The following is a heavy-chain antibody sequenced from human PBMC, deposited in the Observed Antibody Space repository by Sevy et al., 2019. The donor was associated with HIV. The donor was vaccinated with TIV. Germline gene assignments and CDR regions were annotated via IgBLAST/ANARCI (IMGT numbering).Heavy chain of an antibody. CDR3: AKGNHIVVVTASLSDY. CDR2: ISGTGGST. D-gene: IGHD2-21*02. Sequence: GGSLRLSCPASGFTFSSYAMSWVRQAPGKGLEWVSAISGTGGSTYYADSVKGRFTISRENSKNTLYLQMNSLRAEDTAVYYCAKGNHIVVVTASLSDYWGQGTLVTVSS. CDR1: GFTFSSYA. V-gene: IGHV3-23*01. J-gene: IGHJ4*02.